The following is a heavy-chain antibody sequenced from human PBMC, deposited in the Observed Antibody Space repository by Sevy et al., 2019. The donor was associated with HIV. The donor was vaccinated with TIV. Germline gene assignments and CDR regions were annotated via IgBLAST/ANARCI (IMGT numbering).Heavy chain of an antibody. CDR2: TIPIFGTT. J-gene: IGHJ4*02. CDR1: GGTFSNYA. D-gene: IGHD3-3*01. V-gene: IGHV1-69*13. CDR3: ATPRRYYDFWSGYPPFDY. Sequence: ASVKVSCQASGGTFSNYAINWVRQAPGQGLEWMGGTIPIFGTTYYAQKFQGSVTITADDSTTTVYMGLSSLRSDDTAIYYCATPRRYYDFWSGYPPFDYWGQGTQVTVSS.